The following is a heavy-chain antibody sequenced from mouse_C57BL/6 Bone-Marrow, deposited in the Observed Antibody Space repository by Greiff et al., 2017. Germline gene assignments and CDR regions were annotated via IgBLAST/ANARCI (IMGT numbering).Heavy chain of an antibody. CDR3: ARKQTAQPYYFDY. V-gene: IGHV1-69*01. J-gene: IGHJ2*01. CDR2: IDPSDSYT. CDR1: GYTFTSYW. D-gene: IGHD3-2*02. Sequence: QVQLQQPGAELVMPGASVKLSCKASGYTFTSYWMHWVKQRPGQGLEWIGEIDPSDSYTNYNQKFKGKSTLTVDKSSSTAYMQLSSLTSEDSAVYYCARKQTAQPYYFDYWGQGTTLTVSS.